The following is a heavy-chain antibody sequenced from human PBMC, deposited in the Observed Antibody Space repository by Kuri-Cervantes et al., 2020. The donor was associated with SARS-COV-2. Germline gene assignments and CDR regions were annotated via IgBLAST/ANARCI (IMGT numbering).Heavy chain of an antibody. V-gene: IGHV4-59*12. CDR1: GGFSSNYY. Sequence: GSLRLSCTVSGGFSSNYYWSWIRQPPGKGLEWIGYIYYSGSTNYNPSLKSRVTISVDTSKNQFSLKLSSVTAADTGIYYCARGTVPSAPYDSYCMDVWGKGTTVTVSS. D-gene: IGHD2-2*01. CDR3: ARGTVPSAPYDSYCMDV. J-gene: IGHJ6*03. CDR2: IYYSGST.